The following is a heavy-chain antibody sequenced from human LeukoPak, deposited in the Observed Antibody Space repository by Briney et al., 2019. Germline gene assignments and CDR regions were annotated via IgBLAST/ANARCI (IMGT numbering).Heavy chain of an antibody. V-gene: IGHV1-2*02. CDR1: GYTFTDYY. J-gene: IGHJ4*03. CDR3: ARVEWSFYGSESYGFFDF. CDR2: ISPKSGGT. D-gene: IGHD3-10*01. Sequence: GASVKVSCKASGYTFTDYYMHWVRQAPGQGLEWMGWISPKSGGTNYAQKFQGRVTMTRDTSISTAYMELSRLRSDDTAVYYCARVEWSFYGSESYGFFDFWGQGTLVTVSS.